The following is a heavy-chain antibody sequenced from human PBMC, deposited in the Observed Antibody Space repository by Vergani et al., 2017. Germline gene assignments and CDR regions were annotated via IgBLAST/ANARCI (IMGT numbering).Heavy chain of an antibody. D-gene: IGHD1-26*01. J-gene: IGHJ3*02. CDR1: GFTFSSYW. CDR3: ARGGGATNAFDI. CDR2: INSDGSST. Sequence: EVQLVESGGGLVQPGGSLRLSCAASGFTFSSYWMHWVRQAPGKGLVWVSRINSDGSSTSYADSVKGRFTISRDNSKNTLYLQMNSLRAEDTAVYYCARGGGATNAFDIWGQGTMVTVSS. V-gene: IGHV3-74*01.